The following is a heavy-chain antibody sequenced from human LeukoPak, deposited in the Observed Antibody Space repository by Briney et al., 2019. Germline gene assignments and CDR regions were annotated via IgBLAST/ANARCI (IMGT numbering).Heavy chain of an antibody. V-gene: IGHV4-38-2*02. Sequence: PSETLSLTCTVSGFSICSGYYWGWIRQPPGKGLEWIGSIYHSGSTFYNPSLKSRITVSVDTSKNQFSLNMSSVTAADAAVYYCARVGGNYYESSGYIDYWGQGTLVTVSS. J-gene: IGHJ4*02. CDR1: GFSICSGYY. CDR2: IYHSGST. CDR3: ARVGGNYYESSGYIDY. D-gene: IGHD3-22*01.